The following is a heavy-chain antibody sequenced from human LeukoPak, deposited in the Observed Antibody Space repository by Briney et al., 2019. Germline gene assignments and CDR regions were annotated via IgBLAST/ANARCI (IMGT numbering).Heavy chain of an antibody. CDR3: ARSNAAVDGYNAPEDY. D-gene: IGHD5-24*01. CDR1: GYTFTSYY. V-gene: IGHV1-46*01. Sequence: ASVKVSCKASGYTFTSYYMHWVRQAPGQGLEWMGITNPSGGSTSYAQKFQGRVTMTRDTSTSTVYMELSSLRSEDTAVYYCARSNAAVDGYNAPEDYWGQGTLVTVSS. CDR2: TNPSGGST. J-gene: IGHJ4*02.